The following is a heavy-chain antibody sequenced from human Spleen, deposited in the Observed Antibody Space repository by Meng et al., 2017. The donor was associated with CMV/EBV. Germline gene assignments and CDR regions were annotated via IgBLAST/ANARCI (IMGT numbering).Heavy chain of an antibody. D-gene: IGHD6-6*01. J-gene: IGHJ1*01. CDR2: LYSGGDT. CDR3: ATVGSSSGRFFRH. Sequence: GESLKISCAASGFTVSSNYMGWVRQAPGKGLEWVSILYSGGDTYYADSVKGRFTISGDTSKNTVFLQMSILRAEDTAVYYCATVGSSSGRFFRHWGQGTLVTVSS. CDR1: GFTVSSNY. V-gene: IGHV3-53*01.